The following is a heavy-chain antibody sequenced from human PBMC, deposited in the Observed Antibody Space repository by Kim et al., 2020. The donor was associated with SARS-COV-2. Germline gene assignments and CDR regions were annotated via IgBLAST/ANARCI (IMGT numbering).Heavy chain of an antibody. D-gene: IGHD3-22*01. CDR3: AKMASYYYDSSGYYPDY. CDR2: ISGSGGST. V-gene: IGHV3-23*01. CDR1: GFTFSSYA. J-gene: IGHJ4*02. Sequence: GGSLRLSCAASGFTFSSYAMSWVRQAPGKGLEWVSAISGSGGSTYYADSVKGRFTISRDNSKNTLYLQMNSLRAEDTAVYYCAKMASYYYDSSGYYPDYWGQGTLVTVSS.